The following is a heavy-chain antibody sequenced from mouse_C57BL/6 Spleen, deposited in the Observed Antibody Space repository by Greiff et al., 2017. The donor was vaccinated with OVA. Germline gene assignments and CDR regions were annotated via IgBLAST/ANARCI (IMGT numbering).Heavy chain of an antibody. V-gene: IGHV1-54*01. CDR2: INPGSGGT. Sequence: VQLQQSGAELVRPGTSVKVSCKASGYAFTNYLIEWVKQRPGQGLEWIGVINPGSGGTNYNEKFKGKATLTADKSSSTAYMQLSSLTSEDSAVYFCARTTTVVSYFDYWGQGTTLTVSP. D-gene: IGHD1-1*01. CDR3: ARTTTVVSYFDY. J-gene: IGHJ2*01. CDR1: GYAFTNYL.